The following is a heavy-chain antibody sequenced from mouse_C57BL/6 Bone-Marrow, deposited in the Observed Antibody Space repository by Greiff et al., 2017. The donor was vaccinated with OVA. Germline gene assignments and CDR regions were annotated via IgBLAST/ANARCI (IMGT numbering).Heavy chain of an antibody. V-gene: IGHV1-62-3*01. CDR3: TKNYGSSYVVYFDY. D-gene: IGHD1-1*01. CDR1: GYTFTSYW. J-gene: IGHJ2*01. Sequence: QVQLQQPGAELVKPGASVKLSCKASGYTFTSYWMHWVKQRPGRGLEWIGRIDPNSGGTKYNEKFKSKATLTVDKPSSTAYLQLSSLTSEDTAVYYCTKNYGSSYVVYFDYWGQGTTLTVSS. CDR2: IDPNSGGT.